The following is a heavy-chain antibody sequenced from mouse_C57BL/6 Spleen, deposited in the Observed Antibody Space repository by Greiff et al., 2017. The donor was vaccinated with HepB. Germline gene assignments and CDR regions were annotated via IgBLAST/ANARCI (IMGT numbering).Heavy chain of an antibody. CDR1: GYAFSSSW. J-gene: IGHJ4*01. CDR2: IYPGDGDT. D-gene: IGHD1-1*01. Sequence: QVQLQQSGPELVKPGASVKISCKASGYAFSSSWMNWVKQRPGKGLEWIGRIYPGDGDTNYNGKFKGKATLTADKSSSTAYMQLSSLTSEDSAVYFCARSLLGGSSYDYAMDYWGQGTSVTVSS. CDR3: ARSLLGGSSYDYAMDY. V-gene: IGHV1-82*01.